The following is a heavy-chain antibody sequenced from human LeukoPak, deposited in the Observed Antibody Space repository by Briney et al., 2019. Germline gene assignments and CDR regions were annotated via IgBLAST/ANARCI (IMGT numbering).Heavy chain of an antibody. CDR3: ARDPYYGGLLSYYYGMDV. V-gene: IGHV4-4*07. CDR2: IYTSGST. D-gene: IGHD4-23*01. J-gene: IGHJ6*02. CDR1: GGSISSYY. Sequence: SETLSLTCTVSGGSISSYYWSWIRQPAGKGLEWIGRIYTSGSTNYNPSLKSRVTMSVDTSKNQFSLKLSSVTAADTAVYYCARDPYYGGLLSYYYGMDVWGQGTTVTVSS.